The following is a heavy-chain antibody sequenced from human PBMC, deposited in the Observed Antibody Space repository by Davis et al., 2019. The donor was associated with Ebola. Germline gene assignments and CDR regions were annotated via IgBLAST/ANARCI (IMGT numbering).Heavy chain of an antibody. Sequence: GESLKISCAASGFTFSSYSMNWVRQAPGKGLEWVSSISSSSSYIYYADSVKGRFTVSRDNAKNSLYLQMNSLRAEDTAVYYCARDGGYYDFWSGYYHYYYGMDVWGQGTTVTVSS. CDR2: ISSSSSYI. CDR1: GFTFSSYS. J-gene: IGHJ6*02. V-gene: IGHV3-21*01. CDR3: ARDGGYYDFWSGYYHYYYGMDV. D-gene: IGHD3-3*01.